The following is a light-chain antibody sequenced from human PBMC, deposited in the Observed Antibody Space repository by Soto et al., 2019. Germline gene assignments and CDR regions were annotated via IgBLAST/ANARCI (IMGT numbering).Light chain of an antibody. Sequence: QSALTQPASMSGSPGQSITISCTGTSSDVGGYNYVSWYQQHPGKAPKVMIYEVSNRPSGVSNRFSGSKSGNTASLTISGLQAEDEADYYCSSYTSSSTLVVFGGGTKVTVL. CDR1: SSDVGGYNY. CDR3: SSYTSSSTLVV. J-gene: IGLJ2*01. V-gene: IGLV2-14*01. CDR2: EVS.